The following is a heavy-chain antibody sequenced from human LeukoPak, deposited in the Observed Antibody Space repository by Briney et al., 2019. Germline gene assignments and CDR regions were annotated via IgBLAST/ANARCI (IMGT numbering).Heavy chain of an antibody. CDR1: GFTFSSYG. J-gene: IGHJ4*02. CDR2: IWYDGSNK. CDR3: ARDKIPGIAAAGLLDY. V-gene: IGHV3-33*01. Sequence: GRSLRLSCAASGFTFSSYGMHWVRQAPGKGLEWVAVIWYDGSNKYYADSVKGRFTISRDNSKNTLYLQMNSLRAEDTAVYYCARDKIPGIAAAGLLDYWGQGTLVTVSS. D-gene: IGHD6-13*01.